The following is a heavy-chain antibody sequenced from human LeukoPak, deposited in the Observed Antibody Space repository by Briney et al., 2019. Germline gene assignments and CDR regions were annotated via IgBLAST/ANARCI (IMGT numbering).Heavy chain of an antibody. CDR2: IYYSGST. CDR1: GGSISSYY. CDR3: ASTSGYYDYYYGMDV. Sequence: SETLSLTCTVSGGSISSYYWSWIRQPPGKGLEWIGYIYYSGSTNYNPSLKSRVTISVDTSKNQFSLKLSSVTAADTAVYYCASTSGYYDYYYGMDVWGRGTTVTVSS. V-gene: IGHV4-59*01. D-gene: IGHD3-3*01. J-gene: IGHJ6*02.